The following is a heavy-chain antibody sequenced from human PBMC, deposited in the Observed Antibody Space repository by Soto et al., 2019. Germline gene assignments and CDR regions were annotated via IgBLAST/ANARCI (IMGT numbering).Heavy chain of an antibody. CDR2: IIPISGTA. V-gene: IGHV1-69*01. CDR1: GGTFSSYA. J-gene: IGHJ6*02. Sequence: QVQLVQSGAEVKKPGSSVKVSCKASGGTFSSYAISWVRQAPGQALAWMGGIIPISGTANYAQKFQGRVTITADESTSTAYMELSSLRSEDTAVYYCARSQGSSTSLEIYYYYYYGMDVWGQGTTVTVSS. CDR3: ARSQGSSTSLEIYYYYYYGMDV. D-gene: IGHD2-2*01.